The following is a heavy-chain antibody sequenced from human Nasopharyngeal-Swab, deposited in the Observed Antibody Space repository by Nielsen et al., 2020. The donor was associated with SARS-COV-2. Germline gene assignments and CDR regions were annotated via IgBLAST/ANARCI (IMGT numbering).Heavy chain of an antibody. CDR1: GFTFSSYA. D-gene: IGHD6-19*01. Sequence: GESLKISCAASGFTFSSYAMSWVRQAPGKGLEWVSAISGSGGSTNYADSVKGRFTISRDNAKNSLYLQMNSLRAEDTAVYYCARAFPGSSGWYPFDYWGQGTLVTVSS. J-gene: IGHJ4*02. CDR2: ISGSGGST. V-gene: IGHV3-23*01. CDR3: ARAFPGSSGWYPFDY.